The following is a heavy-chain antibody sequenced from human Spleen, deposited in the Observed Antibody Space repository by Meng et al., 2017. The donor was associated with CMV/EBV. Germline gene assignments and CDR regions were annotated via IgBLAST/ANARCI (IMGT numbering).Heavy chain of an antibody. D-gene: IGHD3-3*01. V-gene: IGHV3-11*01. J-gene: IGHJ4*02. Sequence: FHFSDSYMSRIRQAPGKVLEWISYISGSGITIYYTDSVKGRFTISRDNAKNSLSLQMNNLRAEDTAVYYCARDVFDHDFWSGSIFDYWGQGTLVTVSS. CDR1: FHFSDSY. CDR3: ARDVFDHDFWSGSIFDY. CDR2: ISGSGITI.